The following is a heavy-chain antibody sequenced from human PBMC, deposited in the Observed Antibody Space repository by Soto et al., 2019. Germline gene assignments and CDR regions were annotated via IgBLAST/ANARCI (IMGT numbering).Heavy chain of an antibody. CDR2: ISKSGDST. CDR3: AKGSFGFDY. D-gene: IGHD3-10*01. CDR1: GVTFTSYA. J-gene: IGHJ4*02. Sequence: GSLRLSCAASGVTFTSYAMTWVRQVPGEGLQWVSSISKSGDSTYYADSVKGRFTTSRDNSKNTLYLQMNSLRAEDTAIYYCAKGSFGFDYWGQGTLVTVSS. V-gene: IGHV3-23*01.